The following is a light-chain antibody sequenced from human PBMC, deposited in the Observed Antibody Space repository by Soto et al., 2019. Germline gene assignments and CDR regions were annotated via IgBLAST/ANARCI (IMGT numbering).Light chain of an antibody. CDR2: AAS. V-gene: IGKV1-5*03. J-gene: IGKJ1*01. CDR3: QQYYSYSWT. CDR1: QSISNW. Sequence: DIQMTQSPSTLSASVGDRVTITCRASQSISNWLAWYQQKPGKAPKLLIYAASSLESGVPSRFSGSGSGTEFTLTISSLQPDDFVTYYCQQYYSYSWTFGQGTKVEIK.